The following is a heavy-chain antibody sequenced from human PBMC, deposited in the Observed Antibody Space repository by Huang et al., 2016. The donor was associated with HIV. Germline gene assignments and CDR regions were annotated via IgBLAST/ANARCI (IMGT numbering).Heavy chain of an antibody. CDR2: ISYDGRND. CDR1: GFTFRNFG. V-gene: IGHV3-30*18. Sequence: QVQLVESGGGVVQPGRSLRLSCAASGFTFRNFGMHWVRQAPGKGLEWVAVISYDGRNDYYSESVKGRFTISRDNPMDTLYLQMNSLRPDDTAVYYCAKESRWYSDLDNWGQGTLVTVSS. CDR3: AKESRWYSDLDN. D-gene: IGHD2-15*01. J-gene: IGHJ4*02.